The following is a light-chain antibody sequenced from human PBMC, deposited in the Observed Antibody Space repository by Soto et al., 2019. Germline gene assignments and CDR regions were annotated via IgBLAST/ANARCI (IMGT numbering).Light chain of an antibody. Sequence: EVVLTRSPATLSLSPGGIATLSCMASQSIRTSLAWYQQKPGQAPRLVIFDASNRANGVPARFGGSGSGTDFTLTINSLEPEDFAVYYCQQRNVWPPITFGQGTRLEIK. CDR2: DAS. J-gene: IGKJ5*01. CDR3: QQRNVWPPIT. V-gene: IGKV3-11*01. CDR1: QSIRTS.